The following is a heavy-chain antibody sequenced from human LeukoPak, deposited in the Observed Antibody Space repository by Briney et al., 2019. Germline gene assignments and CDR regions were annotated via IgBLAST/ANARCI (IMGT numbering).Heavy chain of an antibody. J-gene: IGHJ5*02. D-gene: IGHD3-3*01. Sequence: GSLRLSCAASGFTFSNYNMNWIRQPPGKGLEWIGEINHSGITHYNPSLKSRVTISADTSKNQFSLKLNSVTAADTAVYYCAGRPIKIFGVVIRSRRHWFDPWGQGTLVTVSS. V-gene: IGHV4-34*08. CDR3: AGRPIKIFGVVIRSRRHWFDP. CDR2: INHSGIT. CDR1: GFTFSNYN.